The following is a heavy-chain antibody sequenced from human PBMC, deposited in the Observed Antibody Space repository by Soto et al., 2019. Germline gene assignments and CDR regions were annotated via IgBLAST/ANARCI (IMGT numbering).Heavy chain of an antibody. CDR1: GYKFTSYW. D-gene: IGHD3-22*01. CDR2: IFPSDSDT. Sequence: PGESLKISCRTSGYKFTSYWIAWVRQMPGKGLEWMGIIFPSDSDTRYSPSLKGQVTISADRYTSTVFLQWASLKASDNAVYLCARNEKSGYCNWFDHWGPGTLVTVSS. V-gene: IGHV5-51*01. CDR3: ARNEKSGYCNWFDH. J-gene: IGHJ5*02.